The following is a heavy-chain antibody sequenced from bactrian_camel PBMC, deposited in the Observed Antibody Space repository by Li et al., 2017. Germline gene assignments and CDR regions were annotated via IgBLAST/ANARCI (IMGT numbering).Heavy chain of an antibody. CDR1: GITFSRHD. D-gene: IGHD3*01. V-gene: IGHV3S40*01. CDR2: INSSGRTT. J-gene: IGHJ6*01. Sequence: VQLVESGGGSVQAGGSLRLSCAASGITFSRHDMSWVRQAPGKEVEWVSDINSSGRTTNYADSVKGRFTISRDNAKNTLYLQLSGLKTEDTAMYYCAADETTGLLFRLLVSPPPFWLLGPGDPGHRL. CDR3: AADETTGLLFRLLVSPPPFWL.